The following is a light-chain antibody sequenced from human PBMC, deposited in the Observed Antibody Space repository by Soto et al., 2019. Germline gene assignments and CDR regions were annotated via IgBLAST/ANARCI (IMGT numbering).Light chain of an antibody. Sequence: EIVVTQSPGTLSVSPGERATLTCRASQSVSSSYVNWYKQKPGPAPRLLIYDASNRATGIPARFRSSGSAPEFTLIISSLQPESFEVYCCQQRHSWPITFGQGTRLDIK. V-gene: IGKV3D-20*02. CDR2: DAS. CDR3: QQRHSWPIT. CDR1: QSVSSSY. J-gene: IGKJ5*01.